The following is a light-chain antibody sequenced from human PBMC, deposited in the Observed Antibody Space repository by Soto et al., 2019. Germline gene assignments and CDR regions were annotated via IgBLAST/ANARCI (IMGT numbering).Light chain of an antibody. CDR1: RSDVGGYAY. V-gene: IGLV2-14*01. CDR3: SSYTSRTTPV. J-gene: IGLJ2*01. Sequence: QSALTQPPSASGSPGQSVTISCTGTRSDVGGYAYVSWYQQYPGKVPKLVISEVSNRPSGVSHRFSGSRSGNTASLTISGLQAEDEADYHCSSYTSRTTPVFGGGTKLTVL. CDR2: EVS.